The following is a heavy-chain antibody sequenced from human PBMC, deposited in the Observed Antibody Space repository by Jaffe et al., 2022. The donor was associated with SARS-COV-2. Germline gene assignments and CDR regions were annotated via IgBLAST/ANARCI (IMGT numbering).Heavy chain of an antibody. J-gene: IGHJ6*03. CDR2: ISSSGKII. V-gene: IGHV3-11*01. Sequence: QVQLVESGGGLVKPGGSLRLSCAASGFTFSDYYISWIRQAPGKGLEWISYISSSGKIIYYADSVKGRFTISRDTAKNSLYLQMNSLRAEDTALYYCARAPNRSGRFYYYMDVWGKGTTVTVSS. CDR1: GFTFSDYY. CDR3: ARAPNRSGRFYYYMDV. D-gene: IGHD3-10*01.